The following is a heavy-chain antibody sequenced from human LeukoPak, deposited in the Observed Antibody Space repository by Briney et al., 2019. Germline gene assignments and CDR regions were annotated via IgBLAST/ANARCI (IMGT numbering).Heavy chain of an antibody. Sequence: ASVKVSCKASGYIFTGYYMHWVRQAPGQGLEWMGWINPNSGDTNYAQKFQGRVTMTRDTSISTAYMELSRLRSDDTAVYYCARGGDFWSGYQVEVDYWGQGTLVTVSS. J-gene: IGHJ4*02. CDR3: ARGGDFWSGYQVEVDY. CDR2: INPNSGDT. D-gene: IGHD3-3*01. CDR1: GYIFTGYY. V-gene: IGHV1-2*02.